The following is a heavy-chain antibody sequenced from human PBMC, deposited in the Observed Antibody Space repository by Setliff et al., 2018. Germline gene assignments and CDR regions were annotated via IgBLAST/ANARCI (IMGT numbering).Heavy chain of an antibody. CDR1: GGSFSGYY. Sequence: PSETLSLTCAVYGGSFSGYYWSWIRQPPGKGLEWIGEINHSGSTNYNPSLKSRVTISVDTSKNQFSLKLSSVTAADTAVYYCARHSRSSGGESWGQGTLVTVSS. CDR2: INHSGST. J-gene: IGHJ4*02. CDR3: ARHSRSSGGES. V-gene: IGHV4-34*01. D-gene: IGHD6-13*01.